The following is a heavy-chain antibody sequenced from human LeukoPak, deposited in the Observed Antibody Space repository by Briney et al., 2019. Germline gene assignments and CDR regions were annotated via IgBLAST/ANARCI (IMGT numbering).Heavy chain of an antibody. CDR1: GGSISSSSYY. D-gene: IGHD6-13*01. CDR3: ARIGIAALKLLNDY. J-gene: IGHJ4*02. Sequence: SETLSLTCTVSGGSISSSSYYWGWIRQPPGKGLEWIGSIYYSGSTYYNPSLKSRVAISVDTSKNQFSLKLSSVTAADTAVYYCARIGIAALKLLNDYWGQGTLVTVSS. CDR2: IYYSGST. V-gene: IGHV4-39*01.